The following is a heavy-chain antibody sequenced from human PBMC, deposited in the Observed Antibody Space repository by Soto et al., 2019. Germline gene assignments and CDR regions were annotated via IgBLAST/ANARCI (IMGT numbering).Heavy chain of an antibody. J-gene: IGHJ4*02. V-gene: IGHV3-74*01. CDR2: INSDGSRT. D-gene: IGHD3-22*01. CDR3: ARGDGDYYDGNGYLGRH. CDR1: GFPFDDYA. Sequence: PGGSLRLSCTTSGFPFDDYAMHWVRQAPGKGLVWVSRINSDGSRTSYADSAKGRFTISRDNAKNTVYLQMNSLRAEDTAVYYCARGDGDYYDGNGYLGRHWGQGTLVTVSS.